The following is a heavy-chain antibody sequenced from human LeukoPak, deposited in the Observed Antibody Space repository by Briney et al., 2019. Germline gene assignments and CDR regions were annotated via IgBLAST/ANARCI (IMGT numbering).Heavy chain of an antibody. CDR3: ARGPIIFVVVPAAPDY. CDR2: ISYDGSNK. Sequence: GGSLRLSCAASGFTFSSYAMHWVRQAPGKGLGWVAVISYDGSNKYYADSVKGRFTISRDNSKNTLYLQMNSLRAEDTAVYYCARGPIIFVVVPAAPDYWGQGTLVTVSS. J-gene: IGHJ4*02. V-gene: IGHV3-30-3*01. D-gene: IGHD2-2*01. CDR1: GFTFSSYA.